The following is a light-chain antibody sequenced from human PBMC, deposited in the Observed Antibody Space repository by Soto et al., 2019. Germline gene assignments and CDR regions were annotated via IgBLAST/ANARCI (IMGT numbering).Light chain of an antibody. V-gene: IGKV3-15*01. J-gene: IGKJ1*01. Sequence: EIVMTQSPATLSVSPGERATLSRRASQSVTTNLAWYQQKPGQAPRLLIYGASTRATGIPARFSASGSGTEFTLTISSLQSEDFTVYYCHQYNNWPRTFGQGTKVDIK. CDR2: GAS. CDR1: QSVTTN. CDR3: HQYNNWPRT.